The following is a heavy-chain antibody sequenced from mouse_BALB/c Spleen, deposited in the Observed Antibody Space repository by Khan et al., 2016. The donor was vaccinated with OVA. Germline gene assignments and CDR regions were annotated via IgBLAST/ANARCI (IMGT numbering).Heavy chain of an antibody. CDR3: ARGGFAY. J-gene: IGHJ3*01. CDR1: GFTFIDYG. CDR2: ISSVAYSI. V-gene: IGHV5-15*02. Sequence: EVELVESGGGLVQPGGSRKLSCAASGFTFIDYGMAWVRQTPGKGPEWIAFISSVAYSIYYADTVTGRFTISRENAKNTLYLEMSSLRSDETAMYYCARGGFAYWGQGTLVTVSA.